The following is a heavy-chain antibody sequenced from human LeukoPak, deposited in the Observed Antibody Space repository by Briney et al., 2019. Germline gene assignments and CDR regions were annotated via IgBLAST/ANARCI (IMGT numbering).Heavy chain of an antibody. J-gene: IGHJ4*02. Sequence: SETLSLTCTVSGGSISSDYWSWIRQPPGKGLEWIGYIYYSGSTNYNPSLKSRVTISVDTSKNQFSLKLSSVTAADTAVYYCARRFDGYSPFDYWGQGTLVTVSS. D-gene: IGHD5-24*01. V-gene: IGHV4-59*08. CDR3: ARRFDGYSPFDY. CDR1: GGSISSDY. CDR2: IYYSGST.